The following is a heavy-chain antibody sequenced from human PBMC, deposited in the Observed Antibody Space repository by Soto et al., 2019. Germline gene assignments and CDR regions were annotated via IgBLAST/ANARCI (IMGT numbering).Heavy chain of an antibody. CDR1: GXSIXXGDYY. CDR3: XXXXXXXXXFXX. Sequence: QVQLQESGPGLVXXXXXXSLTCTVXGXSIXXGDYYWSWIRQPPGXGLEWIGYIYYSGSTYYNPSLKSRVTISVDTSKNQFSLKLSSVTXXXXXXXXXXXXXXXXXXFXXWGQGTLVTVSS. CDR2: IYYSGST. V-gene: IGHV4-30-4*01. J-gene: IGHJ4*02.